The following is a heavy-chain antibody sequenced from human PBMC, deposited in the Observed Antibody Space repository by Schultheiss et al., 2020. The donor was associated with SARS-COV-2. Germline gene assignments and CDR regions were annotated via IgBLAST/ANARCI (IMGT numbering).Heavy chain of an antibody. D-gene: IGHD3-10*01. J-gene: IGHJ4*02. CDR3: ASKPRGRDYYGSGSYFDY. V-gene: IGHV4-31*03. CDR1: GGSISSGLHY. Sequence: SETLSLTCTVSGGSISSGLHYWSWIRQPPGKGLEWIGYIYYSGSTYYNPSLKSRVTISVDTSKNQFSLKLSSVTAADTAVYYCASKPRGRDYYGSGSYFDYWGQGTLVTVSS. CDR2: IYYSGST.